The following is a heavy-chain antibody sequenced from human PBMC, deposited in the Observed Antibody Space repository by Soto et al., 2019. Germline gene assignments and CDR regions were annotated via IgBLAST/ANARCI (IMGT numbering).Heavy chain of an antibody. CDR2: ISAYNGNT. CDR1: GYTFTSYG. Sequence: ASVKVSWKASGYTFTSYGISWVRQAPGQGLEWMGWISAYNGNTNYAQKLQGRVTMTTDTSTSTAYMELRSLRSDDTAVYYCARSEIAVAGRAFFYWGQGTLVTVSS. V-gene: IGHV1-18*01. J-gene: IGHJ4*02. D-gene: IGHD6-19*01. CDR3: ARSEIAVAGRAFFY.